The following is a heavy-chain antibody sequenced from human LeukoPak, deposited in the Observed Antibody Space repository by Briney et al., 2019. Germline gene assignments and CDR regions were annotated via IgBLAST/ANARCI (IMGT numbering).Heavy chain of an antibody. CDR2: SIGSGGSA. CDR3: ARGGGLDV. D-gene: IGHD3-16*01. V-gene: IGHV3-23*01. J-gene: IGHJ6*02. CDR1: GFTFSSFA. Sequence: PGGSLRLSCAASGFTFSSFAMSWVRQAPGKGLEWVSGSIGSGGSAFYADSVKGRFSISRDTSKNTLFLHMNNLRAGDTAVYYCARGGGLDVWGQGATVTVSS.